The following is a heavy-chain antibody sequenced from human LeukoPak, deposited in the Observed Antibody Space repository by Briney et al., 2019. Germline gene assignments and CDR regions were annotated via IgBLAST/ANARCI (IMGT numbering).Heavy chain of an antibody. Sequence: ASVKVCCKASGGTFSSYAISWVRQAPGQGLAWMGGIIPIFGTANYAQKFQGRVTITADESTSTAYMEPSSLRSEDTAVYYCARDKAAARYSDAFDIWGQGTMVTVSS. J-gene: IGHJ3*02. CDR1: GGTFSSYA. V-gene: IGHV1-69*13. D-gene: IGHD6-13*01. CDR3: ARDKAAARYSDAFDI. CDR2: IIPIFGTA.